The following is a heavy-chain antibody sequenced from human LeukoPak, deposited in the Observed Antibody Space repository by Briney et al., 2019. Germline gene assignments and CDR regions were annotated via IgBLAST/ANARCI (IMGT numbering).Heavy chain of an antibody. V-gene: IGHV4-61*02. J-gene: IGHJ4*02. CDR2: IYTSGST. D-gene: IGHD3-10*01. CDR3: ARDGSGSPIDY. CDR1: GGSISSGSYY. Sequence: SQTLSLTCTVSGGSISSGSYYWSWIRQPAGKGLEWIGRIYTSGSTNYNPSLKSRVTISVDTSKNQFSLKLSSVTAADTAVYYCARDGSGSPIDYWGQGTLVTVSS.